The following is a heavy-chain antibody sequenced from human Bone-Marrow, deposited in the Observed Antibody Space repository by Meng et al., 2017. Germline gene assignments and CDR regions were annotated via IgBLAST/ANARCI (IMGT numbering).Heavy chain of an antibody. CDR3: ARAGHSSSGYLYFDY. D-gene: IGHD6-13*01. V-gene: IGHV1-2*02. J-gene: IGHJ4*02. Sequence: ASVKVSCKASGYTFTSYDINWVRQATGQGREWMGWMNPNSGGTNYAQKFQGRVTMTRDTSISTAYMELSRLRSDDTAVYYCARAGHSSSGYLYFDYWGQGTLVTVSS. CDR2: MNPNSGGT. CDR1: GYTFTSYD.